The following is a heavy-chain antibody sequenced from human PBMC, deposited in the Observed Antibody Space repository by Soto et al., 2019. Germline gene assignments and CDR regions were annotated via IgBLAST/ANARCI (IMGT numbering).Heavy chain of an antibody. Sequence: SVKVSCKASGYTFTGYYMHWVRQAPGQGLEWMGWINPNSGGTNYAQKFQGRVTMTGDTSISTAYMELSRLRSDDTAVYYCARDRNGDYVGGYYYYGMDVWGQATTVTVSS. CDR1: GYTFTGYY. J-gene: IGHJ6*02. CDR2: INPNSGGT. D-gene: IGHD4-17*01. V-gene: IGHV1-2*02. CDR3: ARDRNGDYVGGYYYYGMDV.